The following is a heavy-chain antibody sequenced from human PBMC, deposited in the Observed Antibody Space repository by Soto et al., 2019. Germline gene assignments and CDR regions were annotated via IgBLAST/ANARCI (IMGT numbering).Heavy chain of an antibody. V-gene: IGHV3-11*06. CDR2: ISSSSSYT. Sequence: PGGSLRLSCAASGFTFSDYYMSWIRQAPGKGLEWVSYISSSSSYTNYADSVKGRFTISRDNAKNSLYLQMNSLRAEDTAVYYCARLKHYYDSSGYYYTAPADYWGQGTLVTVSS. D-gene: IGHD3-22*01. CDR3: ARLKHYYDSSGYYYTAPADY. J-gene: IGHJ4*02. CDR1: GFTFSDYY.